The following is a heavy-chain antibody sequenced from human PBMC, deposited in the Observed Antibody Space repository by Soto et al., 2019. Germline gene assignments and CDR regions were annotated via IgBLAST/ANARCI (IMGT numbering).Heavy chain of an antibody. CDR1: GYTFTIYT. D-gene: IGHD1-26*01. V-gene: IGHV1-69*08. CDR2: IIPIFTQT. CDR3: ARGGVGAAGGMDV. J-gene: IGHJ6*02. Sequence: QVQLVQSGAEVKKPGSSVKVSCKSSGYTFTIYTVTWVRQAPGQGLEWMGRIIPIFTQTNYAQKFQDRVTITADKSTGTVYMEWSGRRYEDTAVHYCARGGVGAAGGMDVWGQGTTVTVSS.